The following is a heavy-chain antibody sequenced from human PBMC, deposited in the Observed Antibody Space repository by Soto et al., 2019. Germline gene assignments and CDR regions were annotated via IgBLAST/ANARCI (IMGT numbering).Heavy chain of an antibody. V-gene: IGHV4-59*01. D-gene: IGHD6-13*01. CDR1: GGSISSYY. CDR2: IYYSGST. Sequence: QVQLQESGPGLVKPSETLSLTCTVSGGSISSYYWSWIRQPPGKGLEWIGYIYYSGSTNYNPSLNSRITISVDTSKHQFALKLSSVTAADTAVYYCARGDERIAAAVAYWGQGTLVTVSS. CDR3: ARGDERIAAAVAY. J-gene: IGHJ4*02.